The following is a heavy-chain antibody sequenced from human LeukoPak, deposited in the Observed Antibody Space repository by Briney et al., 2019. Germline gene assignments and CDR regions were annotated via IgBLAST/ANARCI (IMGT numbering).Heavy chain of an antibody. V-gene: IGHV4-34*01. D-gene: IGHD3-10*01. CDR1: GGSFSGYY. J-gene: IGHJ5*02. Sequence: PSETLSLTCAVYGGSFSGYYWSWIRQPLGKGLEWIGEVNHSGSTNYNPSLKSRVTISVDTSKNQFSLKLSSVTAADTAVYYCARSVEKRITMVRGVAWGQGTLVTVSS. CDR2: VNHSGST. CDR3: ARSVEKRITMVRGVA.